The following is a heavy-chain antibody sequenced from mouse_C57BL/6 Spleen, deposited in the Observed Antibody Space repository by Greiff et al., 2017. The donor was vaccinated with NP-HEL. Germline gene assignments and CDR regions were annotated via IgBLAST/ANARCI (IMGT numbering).Heavy chain of an antibody. CDR1: GYTFTSYD. CDR2: IYPRDGST. Sequence: QVQLKESGPELVKPGASVKLSCKASGYTFTSYDINWVKQRPGQGLEWIGWIYPRDGSTKYNEKFKGKATLTVDTSSSTAYMELHSLTSEDSAVYFCARKSSGNYFDYWGQGTTLTVSS. J-gene: IGHJ2*01. D-gene: IGHD3-2*02. V-gene: IGHV1-85*01. CDR3: ARKSSGNYFDY.